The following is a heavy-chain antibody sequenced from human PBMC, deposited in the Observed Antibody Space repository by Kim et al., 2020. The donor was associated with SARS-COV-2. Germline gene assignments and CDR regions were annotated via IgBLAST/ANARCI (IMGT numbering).Heavy chain of an antibody. J-gene: IGHJ6*02. V-gene: IGHV4-31*03. Sequence: SETLSLTCTVSGGSISSGGYYWSWIRKHPGKGREGIGYIYYSGRTYYNPSLKSRVTISVDTSKNQFSLKLSSVTAADTAVYYCARAHRTIFGVVEYMDVWGQGTTVTVSS. CDR1: GGSISSGGYY. CDR2: IYYSGRT. CDR3: ARAHRTIFGVVEYMDV. D-gene: IGHD3-3*01.